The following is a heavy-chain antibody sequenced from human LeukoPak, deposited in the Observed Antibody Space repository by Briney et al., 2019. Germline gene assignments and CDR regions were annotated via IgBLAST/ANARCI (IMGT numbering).Heavy chain of an antibody. CDR3: TRGQSSGYSSGDY. J-gene: IGHJ4*02. Sequence: SGGSLGLSRASPGFTFSRYWMHCVRQAPGKELVWVSRIESDGTTTTYADSVKGRFTISRDNAKNTLYLQMNSLRAEDTAVYYCTRGQSSGYSSGDYWGQGTLVTVSS. CDR2: IESDGTTT. CDR1: GFTFSRYW. V-gene: IGHV3-74*01. D-gene: IGHD3-22*01.